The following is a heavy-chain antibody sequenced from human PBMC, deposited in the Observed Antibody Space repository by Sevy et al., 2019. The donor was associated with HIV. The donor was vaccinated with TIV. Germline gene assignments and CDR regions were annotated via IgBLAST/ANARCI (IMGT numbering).Heavy chain of an antibody. D-gene: IGHD3-22*01. V-gene: IGHV3-64D*06. Sequence: GGSLRLSCSASGLTFSSYAMHWVRQAPGKGLEYVSAISSNGGSTYYADSVKGRFTISRDNSKNTLYLQMSSLRAEDTAVYYCVPMIVVVSLDYWGQGTLVTVSS. CDR1: GLTFSSYA. J-gene: IGHJ4*02. CDR2: ISSNGGST. CDR3: VPMIVVVSLDY.